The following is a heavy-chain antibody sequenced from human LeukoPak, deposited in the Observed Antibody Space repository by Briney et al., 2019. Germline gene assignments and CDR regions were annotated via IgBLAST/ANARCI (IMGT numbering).Heavy chain of an antibody. CDR2: FNHSGST. CDR1: GGSFSGYS. J-gene: IGHJ6*03. CDR3: AKPFGVVILGVDYYMDV. D-gene: IGHD3-3*01. V-gene: IGHV4-34*01. Sequence: SETLSLTCAVYGGSFSGYSWTWIRQPPGKGLEWIGEFNHSGSTNYNPSLKSRVTISVDTSKNQFSLKLTSVTAADTAVYYCAKPFGVVILGVDYYMDVWGKGTTVTVSS.